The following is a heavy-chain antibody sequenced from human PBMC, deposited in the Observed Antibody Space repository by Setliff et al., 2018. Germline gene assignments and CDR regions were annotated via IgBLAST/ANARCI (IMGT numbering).Heavy chain of an antibody. D-gene: IGHD3-10*01. V-gene: IGHV4-4*02. Sequence: SETLSLTCAVSGGSISSSNWWSWVRQPPGKGLEWIGEIYHSGSTNYNPSLKSRVTISVDTSKNQFSLKLSSVTAADTAVYYCARVSSYGSGSYYYYYYGMDVWGQGTTVTVSS. CDR2: IYHSGST. CDR1: GGSISSSNW. CDR3: ARVSSYGSGSYYYYYYGMDV. J-gene: IGHJ6*02.